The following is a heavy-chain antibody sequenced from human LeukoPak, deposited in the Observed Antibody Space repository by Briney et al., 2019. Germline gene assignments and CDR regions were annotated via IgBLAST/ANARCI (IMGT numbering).Heavy chain of an antibody. CDR3: ARVPCSSTSCYQDWFDP. D-gene: IGHD2-2*01. V-gene: IGHV1-8*01. J-gene: IGHJ5*02. Sequence: ASVKVSCKASGYTFTSYDINWVRQATGQGLEWMGWMNPNSGNTGYAQKFQGRVTMTRNTSISTAYMELSSLRSEDTAVYYCARVPCSSTSCYQDWFDPWGQGTLVTVSS. CDR2: MNPNSGNT. CDR1: GYTFTSYD.